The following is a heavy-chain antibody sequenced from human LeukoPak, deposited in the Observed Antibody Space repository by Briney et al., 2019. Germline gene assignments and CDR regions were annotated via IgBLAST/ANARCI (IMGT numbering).Heavy chain of an antibody. CDR2: IYYSGNT. V-gene: IGHV4-59*12. D-gene: IGHD3-10*01. CDR1: GDSINDYY. CDR3: ARGGRGLLWFGESLYYGMDV. Sequence: SETLSLTCTVSGDSINDYYWTWIRQPPGKGLEWIGYIYYSGNTNYNPSLKSRVTISVDTSKNQFSLKLSSVTAADTAVYYCARGGRGLLWFGESLYYGMDVWGQGTTVTVSS. J-gene: IGHJ6*02.